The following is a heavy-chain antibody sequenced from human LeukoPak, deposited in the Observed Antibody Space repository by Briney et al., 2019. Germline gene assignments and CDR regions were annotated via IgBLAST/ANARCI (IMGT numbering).Heavy chain of an antibody. Sequence: ASVKVSCKASGFTFTSSAMQWVRQARGQRLEWIGWIVVGSGNTNYAQKFQERVTITRDMSTSTAYMELSSLRSEDTAVYYCAAGRWSGSYYLFDYWGQGTLVTVSS. CDR3: AAGRWSGSYYLFDY. J-gene: IGHJ4*02. CDR2: IVVGSGNT. CDR1: GFTFTSSA. D-gene: IGHD1-26*01. V-gene: IGHV1-58*02.